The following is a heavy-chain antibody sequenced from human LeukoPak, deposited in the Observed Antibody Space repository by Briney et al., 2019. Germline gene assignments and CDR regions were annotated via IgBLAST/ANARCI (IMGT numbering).Heavy chain of an antibody. CDR2: IFHSGST. V-gene: IGHV4-4*02. CDR3: AKSNGYGLVDI. J-gene: IGHJ3*02. CDR1: GASIIGPKW. Sequence: KPSETLSLTCTVSGASIIGPKWWNWVRLSPGKGMEWIGEIFHSGSTHYNPSLKSRATISVDTSKNQFSLILTSVTDADTAVYYCAKSNGYGLVDIWGQGTMVTVSS. D-gene: IGHD3-10*01.